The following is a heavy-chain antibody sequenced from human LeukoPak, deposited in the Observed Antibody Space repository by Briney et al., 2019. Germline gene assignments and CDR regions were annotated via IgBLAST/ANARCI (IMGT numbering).Heavy chain of an antibody. CDR1: GFTFSSYG. V-gene: IGHV3-33*01. CDR3: ARDQNSAMVPYWYFDL. CDR2: IWYDGSNK. Sequence: GGSLRLSCAASGFTFSSYGMHWVRQAPGKGLEWVAVIWYDGSNKYYADSVEGRFTISRDNSKNTLYLQMNSLRAEDTAVYYCARDQNSAMVPYWYFDLWGRGTLVTVSS. D-gene: IGHD5-18*01. J-gene: IGHJ2*01.